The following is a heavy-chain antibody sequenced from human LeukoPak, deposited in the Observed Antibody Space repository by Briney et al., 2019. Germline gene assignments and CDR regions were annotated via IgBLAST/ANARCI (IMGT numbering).Heavy chain of an antibody. CDR1: GFTFSSYA. CDR2: ISSNGGST. CDR3: ARGAVAGTAF. D-gene: IGHD6-19*01. Sequence: GGSLRLSCAASGFTFSSYAMHWVRQAPGKGLEYVSAISSNGGSTYYANSVKGRFTISRDNSKNTLYLQMGSLRAEYMAVYYCARGAVAGTAFWGQGTLVTVSS. J-gene: IGHJ4*02. V-gene: IGHV3-64*01.